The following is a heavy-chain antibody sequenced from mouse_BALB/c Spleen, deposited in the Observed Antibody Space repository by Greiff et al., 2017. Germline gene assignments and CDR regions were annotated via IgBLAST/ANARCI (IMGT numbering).Heavy chain of an antibody. CDR2: ISSGSSTI. CDR1: GFTFSSFG. Sequence: EVMLVESGGGLVQPGGSRKLSCAASGFTFSSFGMHWVRQAPEKGLEWVAYISSGSSTIYYADTVKGRFTISRDNPKNTLFLQMTSLRSEDTAMYYCARRAMITTWYFDVWGAGTTVTVSS. CDR3: ARRAMITTWYFDV. V-gene: IGHV5-17*02. J-gene: IGHJ1*01. D-gene: IGHD2-4*01.